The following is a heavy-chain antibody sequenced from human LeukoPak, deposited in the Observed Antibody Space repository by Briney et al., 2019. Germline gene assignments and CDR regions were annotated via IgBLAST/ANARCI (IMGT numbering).Heavy chain of an antibody. CDR3: ASGGDIAATRSTFDY. CDR2: FIPIFGTA. Sequence: GSSVNVSCKASGRTFSTYAISWVRQAPGQGLEWMGGFIPIFGTANYAQKFQGRVTITTDESTSTAYMELSSLRSEDTAVYYCASGGDIAATRSTFDYWGQGTLVTVSS. J-gene: IGHJ4*02. D-gene: IGHD2-15*01. V-gene: IGHV1-69*05. CDR1: GRTFSTYA.